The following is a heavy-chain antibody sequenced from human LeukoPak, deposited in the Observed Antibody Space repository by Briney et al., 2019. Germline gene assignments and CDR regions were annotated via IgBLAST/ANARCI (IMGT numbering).Heavy chain of an antibody. D-gene: IGHD1-26*01. J-gene: IGHJ4*02. CDR1: GFTFSSYG. CDR2: ISYDGSNK. Sequence: AGGSLRLSCAASGFTFSSYGMHWVRQAPGRGLEWVAVISYDGSNKYYADSVKGRFTISRDNSKNTLYLQMNSLRAEGTAVYYCAKDHSVGATKGYFDYWGQGTLVTVSS. V-gene: IGHV3-30*18. CDR3: AKDHSVGATKGYFDY.